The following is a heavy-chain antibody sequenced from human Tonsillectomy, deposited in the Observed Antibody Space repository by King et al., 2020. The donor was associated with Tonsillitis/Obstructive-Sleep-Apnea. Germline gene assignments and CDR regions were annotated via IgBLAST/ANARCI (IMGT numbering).Heavy chain of an antibody. CDR2: ISGSGGST. V-gene: IGHV3-23*04. CDR3: AKGEDIVVVPATYYYYYMDV. J-gene: IGHJ6*03. D-gene: IGHD2-2*01. CDR1: GFTFSSYA. Sequence: VQLVESGGGLVQPGGSLRLSCAASGFTFSSYAMSWVRQAPGKGLEWVSAISGSGGSTYYADAVKGRFTISRENSKNTLYLQMNSRRAEDTAVYYCAKGEDIVVVPATYYYYYMDVWGKGTTVTVSS.